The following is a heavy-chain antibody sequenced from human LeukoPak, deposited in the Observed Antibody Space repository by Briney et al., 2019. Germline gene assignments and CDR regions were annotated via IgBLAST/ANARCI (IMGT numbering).Heavy chain of an antibody. CDR1: GFAFSDYW. V-gene: IGHV3-7*01. CDR2: INQDGSKE. D-gene: IGHD5-12*01. J-gene: IGHJ4*02. Sequence: GGSLRLSCAASGFAFSDYWMTWVRQAPGKGLEWVAHINQDGSKEHYMDSVKARFTIPRDNAKNSLSLQMNGLRAEDTAVYYCVRDGGVSGYDLLDYWGRGTLVTVSS. CDR3: VRDGGVSGYDLLDY.